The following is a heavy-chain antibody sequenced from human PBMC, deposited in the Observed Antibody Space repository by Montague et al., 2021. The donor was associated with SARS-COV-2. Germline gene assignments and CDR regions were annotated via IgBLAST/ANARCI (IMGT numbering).Heavy chain of an antibody. CDR1: GFSLSTSGMC. V-gene: IGHV2-70*11. CDR2: IDWDDDK. D-gene: IGHD3-10*01. CDR3: ARISYGSGMGFDX. J-gene: IGHJ4*02. Sequence: PALVKPTQTLTLTCTFSGFSLSTSGMCVSWIRQPPRKALEWLARIDWDDDKYYSTSLKTRLTISKDTSKNQVVLTMTNMDPVDTATYCCARISYGSGMGFDXWGQGTLVTVSS.